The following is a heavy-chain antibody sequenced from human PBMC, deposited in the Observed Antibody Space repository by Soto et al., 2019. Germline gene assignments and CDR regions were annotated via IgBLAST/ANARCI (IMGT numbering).Heavy chain of an antibody. Sequence: QVKLVQSGAEVKKPGASVKVSCKASGYTFTSYGISWVRQAPGQGLEWMGWISAYNGNTNYAQKLQGRVTMTTDTSTSTAYMELRSLRSDDTAVYYCARVIDLGELSLNNDYWGQGTLVTVSS. V-gene: IGHV1-18*01. CDR3: ARVIDLGELSLNNDY. CDR2: ISAYNGNT. CDR1: GYTFTSYG. D-gene: IGHD3-16*02. J-gene: IGHJ4*02.